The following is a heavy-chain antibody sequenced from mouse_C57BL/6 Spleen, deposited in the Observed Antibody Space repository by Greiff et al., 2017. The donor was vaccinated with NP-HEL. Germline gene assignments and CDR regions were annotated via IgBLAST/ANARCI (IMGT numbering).Heavy chain of an antibody. CDR1: GYTFTSYW. CDR3: ASSIYYYGSSYNY. CDR2: IDPSDSYT. V-gene: IGHV1-50*01. Sequence: VQLQQPGAELVKPGASVKLSCKASGYTFTSYWMQWVKQRPGQGLEWIGEIDPSDSYTNYNQKFKGKATLTVDTSSSTAYMQLSSLTSEDSAVYYCASSIYYYGSSYNYWGQGTTLTVSS. J-gene: IGHJ2*01. D-gene: IGHD1-1*01.